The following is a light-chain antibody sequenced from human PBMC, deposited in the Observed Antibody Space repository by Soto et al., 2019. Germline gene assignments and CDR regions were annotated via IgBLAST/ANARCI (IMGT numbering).Light chain of an antibody. CDR1: QGISNH. Sequence: DIQMTQSPSSLSASVGDRVIISCRASQGISNHLAWYQQKPGSVPKLLIYAASTLQSGVPSRFSGSGSWTDFTLTISSLQPEDVATYYCQKYYSAPFTFGPGTKVDIK. J-gene: IGKJ3*01. V-gene: IGKV1-27*01. CDR2: AAS. CDR3: QKYYSAPFT.